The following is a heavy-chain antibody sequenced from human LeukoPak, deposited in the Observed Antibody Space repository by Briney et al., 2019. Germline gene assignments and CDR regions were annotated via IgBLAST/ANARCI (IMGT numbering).Heavy chain of an antibody. J-gene: IGHJ4*02. V-gene: IGHV3-53*01. CDR3: AKARWFGDLYSDY. Sequence: GGSLRLSCAASGFTVSSNYMSWVRQAPGKGLEWVSVIYSANSTYNADSVKGRFTISRDNSKNTLYLQMSSLRPDDTAVYFCAKARWFGDLYSDYWGQGTLVSVSS. CDR1: GFTVSSNY. D-gene: IGHD3-10*01. CDR2: IYSANST.